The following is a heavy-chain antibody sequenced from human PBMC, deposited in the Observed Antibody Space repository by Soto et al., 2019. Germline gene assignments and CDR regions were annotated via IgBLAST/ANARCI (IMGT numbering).Heavy chain of an antibody. CDR2: IKQDGSEK. Sequence: TVGSLRLSCAASGFTFSSYWMSWVSKDQGNGMEWVANIKQDGSEKYYVDSVKGRFTISRDNAKNSLYLQMNSLRAEDTAVYYCARDDGVVVVAADAFDIWGQGTMVTVSS. J-gene: IGHJ3*02. V-gene: IGHV3-7*01. CDR3: ARDDGVVVVAADAFDI. CDR1: GFTFSSYW. D-gene: IGHD2-15*01.